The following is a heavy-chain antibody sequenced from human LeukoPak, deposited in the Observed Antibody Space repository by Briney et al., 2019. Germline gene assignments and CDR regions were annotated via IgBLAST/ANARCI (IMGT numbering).Heavy chain of an antibody. Sequence: SETLSLTCAVSGYSISSGYYWGWILQPPGKGLEWIGSIFHSGSTYYNPSLKRRVNMSVDTSKNQISLKLSSVTAADTAVYYCARASGSYGSGSYYYYGMDVWGKGTTVTVSS. D-gene: IGHD3-10*01. J-gene: IGHJ6*04. CDR1: GYSISSGYY. V-gene: IGHV4-38-2*01. CDR2: IFHSGST. CDR3: ARASGSYGSGSYYYYGMDV.